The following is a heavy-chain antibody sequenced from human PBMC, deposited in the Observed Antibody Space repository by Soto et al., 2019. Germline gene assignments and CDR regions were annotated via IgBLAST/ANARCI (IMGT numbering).Heavy chain of an antibody. Sequence: GAAVKVSCKASGGTFSNYAINWVRQAPGQGLEWMGGIIPLFGTPNYAQKFQGRVTFTAHKSISTAFLHWSSLQASDTAIYYCAAPVVLTGPRAGFDYWGQGTLVTVSS. V-gene: IGHV1-69*06. CDR3: AAPVVLTGPRAGFDY. J-gene: IGHJ4*02. CDR2: IIPLFGTP. D-gene: IGHD3-9*01. CDR1: GGTFSNYA.